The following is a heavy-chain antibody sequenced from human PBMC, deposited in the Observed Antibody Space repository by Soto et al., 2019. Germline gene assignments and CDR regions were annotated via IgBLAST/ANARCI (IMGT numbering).Heavy chain of an antibody. CDR1: GFSFTTYG. V-gene: IGHV3-33*01. CDR3: ARGGVTGIVGIFGSPLDI. Sequence: QVQLVESGGGWVQPGRSLRLSCEATGFSFTTYGMHWVRQAPGKGLDGVAVIGYDGNNKYYADSVEGRFTISRDNSKNTVYLQMKSLRGDDTAVYYCARGGVTGIVGIFGSPLDICGQGTVVTVSS. J-gene: IGHJ3*02. D-gene: IGHD1-1*01. CDR2: IGYDGNNK.